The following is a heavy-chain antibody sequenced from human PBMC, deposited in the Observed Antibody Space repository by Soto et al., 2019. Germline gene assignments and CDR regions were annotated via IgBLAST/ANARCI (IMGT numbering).Heavy chain of an antibody. J-gene: IGHJ4*02. CDR1: GFTISSNY. CDR3: ARGGGQDAYNPVTRDY. V-gene: IGHV3-66*01. CDR2: IYSGGST. D-gene: IGHD1-1*01. Sequence: EVQLVESGGGLVQPGGSLRLSCAASGFTISSNYMSWVRQAPGKGLEWVSVIYSGGSTYYADSVKGRFTISRDNSKNTLYLQMNSLRAEDTAVYYCARGGGQDAYNPVTRDYWGQGTLVTVSS.